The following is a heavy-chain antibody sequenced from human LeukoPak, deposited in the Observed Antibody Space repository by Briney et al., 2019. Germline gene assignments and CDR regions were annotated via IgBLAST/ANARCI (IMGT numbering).Heavy chain of an antibody. CDR2: INPSGGST. V-gene: IGHV1-46*01. CDR1: GYTFTSYY. CDR3: ARGVYGSGSWFQSFDC. D-gene: IGHD3-10*01. J-gene: IGHJ4*02. Sequence: ASVKVSCKASGYTFTSYYMHWVRQAPGQGLEWMGIINPSGGSTSYAQKFQGRVTMTRDTSTSTVYMELSSLRSEDTAVYYCARGVYGSGSWFQSFDCWGQGTLVTVSS.